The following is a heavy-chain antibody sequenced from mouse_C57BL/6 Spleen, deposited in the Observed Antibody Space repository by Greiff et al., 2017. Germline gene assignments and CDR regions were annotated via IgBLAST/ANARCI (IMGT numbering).Heavy chain of an antibody. CDR3: AKGGFAY. CDR2: IYPGDGDT. CDR1: GYAFSSSW. V-gene: IGHV1-82*01. Sequence: VQLQQSGPELVKPGASVKISCKASGYAFSSSWMHWVKQRPGQGLEWIGRIYPGDGDTNYNGKFKGKATLTADKSSSTAYMQLSSLTSEDSAVYFCAKGGFAYWGQGTLVTVSA. J-gene: IGHJ3*01.